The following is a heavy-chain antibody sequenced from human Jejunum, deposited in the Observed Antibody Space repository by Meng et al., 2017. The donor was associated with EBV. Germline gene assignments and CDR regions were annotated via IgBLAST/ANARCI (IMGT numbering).Heavy chain of an antibody. CDR3: AHKGSGSYPLDY. CDR2: IYWDDSR. D-gene: IGHD1-26*01. J-gene: IGHJ4*02. Sequence: QTTLNESGPTLVKPTQTCTLTCTFSGFSISANGVGVAWIRQPPGKALEWLAVIYWDDSRLYSPSLRSRLTITKDTSKNQVVLIMTNMDPMDTATYYCAHKGSGSYPLDYWGQGTLVTVSS. V-gene: IGHV2-5*02. CDR1: GFSISANGVG.